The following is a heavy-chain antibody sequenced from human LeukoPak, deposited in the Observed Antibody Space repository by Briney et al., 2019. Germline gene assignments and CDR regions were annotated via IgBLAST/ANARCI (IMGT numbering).Heavy chain of an antibody. V-gene: IGHV4-39*01. D-gene: IGHD3-10*01. CDR1: GGSISSSSYY. J-gene: IGHJ4*02. Sequence: ETLSLTGTFAGGSISSSSYYWGWIRQPPVKGLEWIGSIYYSGSTYYNPSLKSRVTISIDTSKNQLSLKLISVTDADTAVYYCARHRLYGLGSYLDYWGEGTLVTV. CDR2: IYYSGST. CDR3: ARHRLYGLGSYLDY.